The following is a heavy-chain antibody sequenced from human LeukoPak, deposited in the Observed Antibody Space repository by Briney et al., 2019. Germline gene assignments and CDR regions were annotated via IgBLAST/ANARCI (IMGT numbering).Heavy chain of an antibody. Sequence: QTGGSLRLSCAASGFTFSSYAMSWVRQAPGKGLEWVSAISDGGGSTYYADSVKGRFTVSRDNSKYMLYLHMTGLRVEDTAVYYCAKIEVIQYQPRYFFDYWGQGTLVTVSS. D-gene: IGHD4-11*01. CDR3: AKIEVIQYQPRYFFDY. CDR1: GFTFSSYA. CDR2: ISDGGGST. J-gene: IGHJ4*02. V-gene: IGHV3-23*01.